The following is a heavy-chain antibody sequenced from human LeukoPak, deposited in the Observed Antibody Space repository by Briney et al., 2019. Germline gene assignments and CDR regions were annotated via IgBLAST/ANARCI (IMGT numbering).Heavy chain of an antibody. D-gene: IGHD2-15*01. CDR2: IYPGDSDT. CDR3: ARSFGYCRGGSCYYFDY. V-gene: IGHV5-51*01. J-gene: IGHJ4*02. CDR1: GYSFTSYW. Sequence: GESLKISCKGSGYSFTSYWIGWVRQMPGKGLEWMGIIYPGDSDTRYSPSFQGQVTISADKSISTAYLQWSSLKASDTAMYYCARSFGYCRGGSCYYFDYWGQGTLVTVSS.